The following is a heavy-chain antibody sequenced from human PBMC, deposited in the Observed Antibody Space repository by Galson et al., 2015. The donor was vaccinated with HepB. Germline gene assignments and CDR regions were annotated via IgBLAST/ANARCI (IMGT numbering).Heavy chain of an antibody. CDR3: THRRRDYDYIWGNYRFDAFDI. CDR1: GFSLSTSGVG. CDR2: IYWSDDK. D-gene: IGHD3-16*02. Sequence: PALVKPTQTLTLTCTFSGFSLSTSGVGVGWIRQPPGKALEWLALIYWSDDKRYSPSLKSRLTITKDTSKNQVVLTMTNMDPVDTATHYCTHRRRDYDYIWGNYRFDAFDIWGQGTMVTVSS. J-gene: IGHJ3*02. V-gene: IGHV2-5*01.